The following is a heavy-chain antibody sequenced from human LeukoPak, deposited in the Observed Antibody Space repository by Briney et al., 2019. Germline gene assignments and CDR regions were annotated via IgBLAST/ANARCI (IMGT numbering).Heavy chain of an antibody. CDR3: ARNNGMDV. V-gene: IGHV3-7*03. CDR1: GFALSSHW. J-gene: IGHJ6*02. Sequence: PGGSLRLSCAASGFALSSHWMTWVRQVPGRGPEWVANVNRDGSETCYLDSVKGRFTISKDNAKNSLYLQMNSLRAKDTPLYHCARNNGMDVWGQGTTVIVSS. CDR2: VNRDGSET.